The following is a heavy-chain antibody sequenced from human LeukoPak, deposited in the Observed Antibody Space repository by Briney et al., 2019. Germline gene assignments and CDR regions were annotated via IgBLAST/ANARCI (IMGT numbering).Heavy chain of an antibody. CDR3: ARGDYYGSGGPEDY. Sequence: PGESLKISFAASGFTFSSYSMNWVRQAPGKGLEWVSSISTTSSYIYYVDSVKGRFTISRDNAKNSLYLQMNGLRAEDTAVYYCARGDYYGSGGPEDYWGQGTLVTVSS. D-gene: IGHD3-22*01. J-gene: IGHJ4*02. CDR2: ISTTSSYI. CDR1: GFTFSSYS. V-gene: IGHV3-21*01.